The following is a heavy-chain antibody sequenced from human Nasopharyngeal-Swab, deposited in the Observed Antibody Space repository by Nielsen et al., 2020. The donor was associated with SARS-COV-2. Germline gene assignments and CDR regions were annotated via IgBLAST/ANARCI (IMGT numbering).Heavy chain of an antibody. V-gene: IGHV3-7*05. Sequence: GESLKISCAASGFTFSSYAMSWVRQAPGKGPEWVANVKEDGSKRYYGDSVKGRFTISRDNAKNSLYLQMNSLRADDTAVYYCARDLHYWGQGTRVTVSS. D-gene: IGHD5/OR15-5a*01. CDR3: ARDLHY. CDR2: VKEDGSKR. J-gene: IGHJ4*02. CDR1: GFTFSSYA.